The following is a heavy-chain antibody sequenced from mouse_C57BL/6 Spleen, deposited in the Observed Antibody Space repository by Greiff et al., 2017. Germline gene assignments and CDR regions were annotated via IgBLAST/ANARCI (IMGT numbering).Heavy chain of an antibody. J-gene: IGHJ4*01. D-gene: IGHD1-1*01. CDR1: GFNIKNTY. CDR3: ATPSLDYYGSSYDARDY. CDR2: IDPANGNT. V-gene: IGHV14-3*01. Sequence: VQLQQSVAELVRPGASVKLSCTASGFNIKNTYMHWVKQRPEQGLEWIGRIDPANGNTKYAPKFQGKATITADTSSNTAYLQLSSLTSEDTAIYYCATPSLDYYGSSYDARDYWGQGTSVTVSS.